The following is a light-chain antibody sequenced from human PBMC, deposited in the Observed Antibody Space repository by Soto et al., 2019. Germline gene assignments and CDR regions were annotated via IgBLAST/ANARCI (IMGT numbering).Light chain of an antibody. CDR1: ESVTDY. CDR3: QQRSNWPLT. J-gene: IGKJ4*01. Sequence: EIVLTQSPGTLSLSPGERATLSCRASESVTDYLAWYQQKPGQAPRLLVYDVSNRAAGIPTRFSGSGSGTDFTLTISSLEPEDFAVYYCQQRSNWPLTFGGGTKVDIK. V-gene: IGKV3-11*01. CDR2: DVS.